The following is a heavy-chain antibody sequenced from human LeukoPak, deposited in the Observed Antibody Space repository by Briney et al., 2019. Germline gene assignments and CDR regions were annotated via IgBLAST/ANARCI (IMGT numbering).Heavy chain of an antibody. V-gene: IGHV3-7*04. J-gene: IGHJ4*02. CDR1: GFTFSSYW. Sequence: AGGSLRLSCAASGFTFSSYWMSWVRQAPGKGLEWVANIKQDGSEKYYVDSVKGRFTISRDNAKNSLYLQMNSLRAEDTAVYYCARDPSSTSCCSGGNYWGQGTLVTVSS. CDR2: IKQDGSEK. D-gene: IGHD2-2*01. CDR3: ARDPSSTSCCSGGNY.